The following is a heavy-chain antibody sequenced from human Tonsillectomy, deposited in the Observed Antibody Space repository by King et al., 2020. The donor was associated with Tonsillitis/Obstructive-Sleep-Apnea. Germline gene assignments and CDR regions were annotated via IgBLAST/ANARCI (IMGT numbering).Heavy chain of an antibody. J-gene: IGHJ5*02. CDR3: ARERRSGWYVNLFDP. CDR2: ISSSASTI. V-gene: IGHV3-48*02. D-gene: IGHD6-19*01. Sequence: VQLVESGGGLVQPGGSLRLSCAASGFTFSTYGMDWVRQAPGKGLEWVSYISSSASTIYYADSVKGRFTIPRDNAKNSLSLQMNSLRDEDTAVYYCARERRSGWYVNLFDPWGQGTLVTVSS. CDR1: GFTFSTYG.